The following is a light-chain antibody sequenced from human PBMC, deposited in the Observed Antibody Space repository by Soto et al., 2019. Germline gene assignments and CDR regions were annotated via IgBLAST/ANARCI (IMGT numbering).Light chain of an antibody. CDR3: QSADSSGPRV. CDR2: KDS. Sequence: SYELTQPPSMSVSPGQTARITCSGDALPKKYAYWYQQKPGQAPVVVIYKDSERPSGIPERFSGSSSGTTVTLTISGVQAEDEADYYCQSADSSGPRVFGGGTKLTVL. J-gene: IGLJ2*01. CDR1: ALPKKY. V-gene: IGLV3-25*03.